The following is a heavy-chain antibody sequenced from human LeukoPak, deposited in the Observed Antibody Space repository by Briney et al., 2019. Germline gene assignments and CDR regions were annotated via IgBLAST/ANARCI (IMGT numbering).Heavy chain of an antibody. D-gene: IGHD2-8*01. CDR2: IYTGDGT. J-gene: IGHJ4*02. CDR3: ARDNRAMAKGFDC. V-gene: IGHV3-53*01. CDR1: GFSVSSNY. Sequence: GGSLRLSYAVSGFSVSSNYMTWVRQAPGKGLEWVSVIYTGDGTYYADSVKGRFTISRDNSKNTLYLQMNSLRAEDTAVYYCARDNRAMAKGFDCWGQGTLVTVAS.